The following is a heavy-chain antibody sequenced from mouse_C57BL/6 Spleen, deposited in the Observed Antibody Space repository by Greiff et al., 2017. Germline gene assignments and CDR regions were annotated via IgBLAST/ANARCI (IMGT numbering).Heavy chain of an antibody. CDR1: GYAFSSSW. Sequence: QVQLQQSGPELVKPGASVKISCKASGYAFSSSWMNWVKQRPGQGLEWIGRIYPGDGDTNYNGKFKGKATLTADKSSSTAYMQLSSLTSEDSAVYFCATGYYFDYWGQGTTLTVSS. V-gene: IGHV1-82*01. CDR2: IYPGDGDT. D-gene: IGHD2-2*01. J-gene: IGHJ2*01. CDR3: ATGYYFDY.